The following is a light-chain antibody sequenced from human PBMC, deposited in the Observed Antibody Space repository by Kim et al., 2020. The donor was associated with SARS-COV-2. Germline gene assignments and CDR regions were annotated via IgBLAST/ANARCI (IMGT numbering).Light chain of an antibody. J-gene: IGKJ2*01. V-gene: IGKV3-11*01. CDR2: DAS. CDR1: QSVSSY. Sequence: SLSPGERATLACRDSQSVSSYLAWYQQKPGQAPRLLISDASNRATGIPARFSGSGSGTDFTLTISSLEPEDFAVYYCQQRSNWPYTFGQGTKLEI. CDR3: QQRSNWPYT.